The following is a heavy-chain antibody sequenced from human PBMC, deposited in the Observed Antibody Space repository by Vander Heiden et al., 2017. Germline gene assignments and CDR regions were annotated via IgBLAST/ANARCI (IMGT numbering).Heavy chain of an antibody. CDR3: ARGTTGYYRGSYFDY. J-gene: IGHJ4*02. CDR1: GFTLSSYS. D-gene: IGHD3-9*01. Sequence: QVQLVESGGGVVQPGRALRLSCAASGFTLSSYSMRWVRQAPGKELEWVAVIWFDGTNKYYGDSVKCRFTISRDNSKNTVYLQMNSLRAEDTAVYYCARGTTGYYRGSYFDYWGQGTLVTASS. CDR2: IWFDGTNK. V-gene: IGHV3-33*01.